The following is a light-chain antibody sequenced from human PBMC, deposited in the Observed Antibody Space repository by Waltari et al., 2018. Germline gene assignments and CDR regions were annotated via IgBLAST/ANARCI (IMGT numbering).Light chain of an antibody. V-gene: IGKV1-6*01. CDR2: AAS. J-gene: IGKJ1*01. Sequence: AIQMTQSPSSLSASVGDRVTITCRASQCMRNDLGWYLQKPGKAPKLLIYAASNLQSGVPSRFSGSGSGTYFTLTISSLQPEDFATYYCLQDYNYPWTFGQGTRVEIK. CDR1: QCMRND. CDR3: LQDYNYPWT.